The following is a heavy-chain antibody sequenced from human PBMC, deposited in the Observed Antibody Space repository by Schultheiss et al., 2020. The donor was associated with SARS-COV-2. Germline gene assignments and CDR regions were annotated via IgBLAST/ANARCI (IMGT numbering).Heavy chain of an antibody. CDR2: ISYDGSNK. V-gene: IGHV3-30-3*01. CDR3: VRDADYNWNYGIY. D-gene: IGHD1-7*01. CDR1: GFSFSNYW. Sequence: GESLKISCVASGFSFSNYWMHWVRQGPGKGLEWVAVISYDGSNKYYADSVKGRFTISRDNSKNTLYLQMNSLRAEDTAVYYCVRDADYNWNYGIYWGQGTMVTVSS. J-gene: IGHJ4*03.